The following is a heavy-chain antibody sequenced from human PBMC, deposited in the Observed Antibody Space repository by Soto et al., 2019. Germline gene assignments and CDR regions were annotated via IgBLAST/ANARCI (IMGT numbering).Heavy chain of an antibody. V-gene: IGHV3-74*01. CDR1: GFTFSSFW. CDR2: INTDGSST. Sequence: EVQLVESGGGLVQPGGSLRLSCAASGFTFSSFWMHWVRQVPGKGLVWVSRINTDGSSTSYADSVKGRFTISRDNAQNTVYLQMNRLRAEGTAVYYCARVERVWELVTWGQGTLVTVSS. CDR3: ARVERVWELVT. D-gene: IGHD1-26*01. J-gene: IGHJ4*02.